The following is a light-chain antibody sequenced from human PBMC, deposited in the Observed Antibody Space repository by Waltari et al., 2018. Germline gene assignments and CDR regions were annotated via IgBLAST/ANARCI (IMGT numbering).Light chain of an antibody. CDR1: ILGNTY. J-gene: IGLJ3*02. CDR3: QALGTGAWV. V-gene: IGLV3-1*01. Sequence: SYELTQPPSVSVSPGQTATITCSGDILGNTYASWYQQTPGQSPLLVIYQDTKRPSVFPERFSGSKSANAATLTITGTQAMDEADYYCQALGTGAWVFGGGTKLTVL. CDR2: QDT.